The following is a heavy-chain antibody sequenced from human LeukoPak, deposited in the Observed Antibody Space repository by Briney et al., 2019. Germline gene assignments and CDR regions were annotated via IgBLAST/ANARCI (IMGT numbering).Heavy chain of an antibody. CDR1: GFTFSAYW. Sequence: GGSLRLSCAASGFTFSAYWLHWVRQAPGKGLVWVSRVKYDGSTTTYADSVKGRFTISRDNAKNILYLQMNSLRVEDTAVYYCARDLDWLLFDYWGQGTLVTVSS. V-gene: IGHV3-74*01. CDR2: VKYDGSTT. CDR3: ARDLDWLLFDY. D-gene: IGHD3-9*01. J-gene: IGHJ4*02.